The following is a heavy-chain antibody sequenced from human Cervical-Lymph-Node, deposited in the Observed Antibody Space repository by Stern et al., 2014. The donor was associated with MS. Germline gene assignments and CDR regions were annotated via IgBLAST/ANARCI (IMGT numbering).Heavy chain of an antibody. J-gene: IGHJ3*01. CDR3: VLPSTVTTAAFDV. CDR1: GGTFTSFS. D-gene: IGHD4-17*01. V-gene: IGHV1-69*06. Sequence: QVQLVQSGAEVKKPGSSVKVSCKASGGTFTSFSINWVRQVPGQSLEWMGGIIPIFDTPNCAQKFQGRVTITADSSTSTVYMALNSLRSDDTAVYYCVLPSTVTTAAFDVWGRGTMVTVSS. CDR2: IIPIFDTP.